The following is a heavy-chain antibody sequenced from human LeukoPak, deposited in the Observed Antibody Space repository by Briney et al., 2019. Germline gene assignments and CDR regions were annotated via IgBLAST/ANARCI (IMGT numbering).Heavy chain of an antibody. J-gene: IGHJ6*02. CDR2: INPNSGGT. Sequence: ASVKVSCKASGYTFTGYYMHWVRQAPGQGLEWMGWINPNSGGTNYAQKFQGRVTMTRDTSTSTAYMELRSLRSDDTAVYYCAREAVAGTGYYYYGMDVWGQGTTVTVSS. V-gene: IGHV1-2*02. CDR3: AREAVAGTGYYYYGMDV. CDR1: GYTFTGYY. D-gene: IGHD6-19*01.